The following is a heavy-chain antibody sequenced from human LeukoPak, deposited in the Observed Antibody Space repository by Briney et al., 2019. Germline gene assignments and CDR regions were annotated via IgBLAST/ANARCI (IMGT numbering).Heavy chain of an antibody. CDR1: GGSISSYY. CDR2: IYTSGST. J-gene: IGHJ6*03. V-gene: IGHV4-4*07. CDR3: ARDGSSGSYYYYMDV. D-gene: IGHD3-22*01. Sequence: SETLSLTCTVSGGSISSYYWSWIRQPAGKGLEWIGRIYTSGSTNYNPSLKSRVTMSVDTSKNQFSLKLSSVTAADTAVYYCARDGSSGSYYYYMDVWGKGTTVTISS.